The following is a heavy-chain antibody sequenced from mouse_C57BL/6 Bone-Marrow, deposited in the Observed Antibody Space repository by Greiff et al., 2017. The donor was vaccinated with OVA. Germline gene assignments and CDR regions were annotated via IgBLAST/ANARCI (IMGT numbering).Heavy chain of an antibody. CDR2: IRSKSNNYAT. CDR3: VRGSAWFAY. J-gene: IGHJ3*01. CDR1: GFSFNTYA. Sequence: EVQRVESGGGLVQPKGSLKLSCAASGFSFNTYAMNWVRQAPGKGLEWVARIRSKSNNYATYYADSVKDRFTISRDDSESMLYLQMNNLKTEDTAMYYCVRGSAWFAYWGQGTRVTVSA. V-gene: IGHV10-1*01.